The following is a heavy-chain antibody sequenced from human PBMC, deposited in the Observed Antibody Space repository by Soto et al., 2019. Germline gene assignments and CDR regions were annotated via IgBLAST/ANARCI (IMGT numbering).Heavy chain of an antibody. V-gene: IGHV3-30*18. CDR3: AKDWGSSGWFNWFDS. CDR1: GFTLSNTG. CDR2: ISHDGFSQ. J-gene: IGHJ5*01. Sequence: QVQLVESGGGVVQPGTSLRLSCVVSGFTLSNTGVHWVRQAPGKGLEWVAMISHDGFSQYYVDSVKGRSTISRDISKNTDYLQMHSLRPEDTSVYYCAKDWGSSGWFNWFDSWGQGTLVTVSS. D-gene: IGHD6-19*01.